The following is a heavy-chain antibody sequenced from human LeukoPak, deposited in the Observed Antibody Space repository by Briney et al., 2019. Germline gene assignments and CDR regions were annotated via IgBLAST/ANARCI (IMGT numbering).Heavy chain of an antibody. CDR1: GFTVRSKY. D-gene: IGHD1-1*01. J-gene: IGHJ6*03. CDR2: IYTDGNT. Sequence: GGSLRLSCAASGFTVRSKYMSCVRQAPGMGLEWVSVIYTDGNTYYEDSVKVRFTISRDKSKNTVYLQMNSLRAEDTAVYHCAKGNYYYYNYMDVWGRGTTVTVSS. CDR3: AKGNYYYYNYMDV. V-gene: IGHV3-53*01.